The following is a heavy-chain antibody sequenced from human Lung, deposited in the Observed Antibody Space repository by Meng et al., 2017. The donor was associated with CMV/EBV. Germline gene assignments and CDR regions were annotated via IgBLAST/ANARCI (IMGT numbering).Heavy chain of an antibody. CDR3: ARAGRSYGMDV. V-gene: IGHV4-34*01. CDR1: GGSFSGYY. J-gene: IGHJ6*02. CDR2: INHSGGT. Sequence: GSLRLSCAVYGGSFSGYYWSWIRQPPGKGLEWIGEINHSGGTNYNPSLKSRVTISVDTSKNQFSLKLSSVTAADTAVYYCARAGRSYGMDVWGQGPTVTVSS.